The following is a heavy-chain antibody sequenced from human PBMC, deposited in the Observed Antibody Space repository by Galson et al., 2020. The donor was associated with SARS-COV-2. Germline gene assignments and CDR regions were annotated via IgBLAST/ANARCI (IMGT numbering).Heavy chain of an antibody. CDR2: ISGSGGST. V-gene: IGHV3-23*01. Sequence: GESLKISCAASGFTFSSYAMSWVRQAPGKGLEWVSAISGSGGSTYYADSVKGRFTISSDNSKNTLYLQMNSLRAEDTAVYYCAKLDTMVRGVIIKVHYYGMDVWGQGTTVTVSS. J-gene: IGHJ6*02. CDR3: AKLDTMVRGVIIKVHYYGMDV. D-gene: IGHD3-10*01. CDR1: GFTFSSYA.